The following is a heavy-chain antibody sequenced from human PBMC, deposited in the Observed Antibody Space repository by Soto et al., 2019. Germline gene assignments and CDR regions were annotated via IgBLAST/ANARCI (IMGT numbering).Heavy chain of an antibody. V-gene: IGHV5-51*01. J-gene: IGHJ6*02. D-gene: IGHD6-13*01. Sequence: PGESLKISCKGSGYSFTSYWIGWVRQMPGKGLEWMGIIYPGDSDTRYSPSFQGQVTISADKSISTAYLQWSSLKASDTAMYYCARSEGDSSSWSYYYYGMDVWGQGTTVTVSS. CDR1: GYSFTSYW. CDR3: ARSEGDSSSWSYYYYGMDV. CDR2: IYPGDSDT.